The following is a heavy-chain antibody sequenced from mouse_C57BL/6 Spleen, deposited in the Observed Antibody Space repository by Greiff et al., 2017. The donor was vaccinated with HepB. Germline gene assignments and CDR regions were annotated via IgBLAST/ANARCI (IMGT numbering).Heavy chain of an antibody. J-gene: IGHJ3*01. CDR1: GYAFSSSW. CDR2: IYPGDGDT. Sequence: VQLQQSGPELVKPGASVKISCKASGYAFSSSWMNWVKQRPGKGLEWIGRIYPGDGDTNYNGKFKGKATLTADKSSSTAYMQLSSLTSEDSAVYFCARWDYDEGFAYWGQGTLVTVSA. D-gene: IGHD2-4*01. CDR3: ARWDYDEGFAY. V-gene: IGHV1-82*01.